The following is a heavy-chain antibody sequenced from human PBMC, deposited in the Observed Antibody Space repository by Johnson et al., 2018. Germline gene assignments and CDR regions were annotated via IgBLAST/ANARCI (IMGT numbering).Heavy chain of an antibody. CDR3: AKGRGYTYVPVGYMDV. J-gene: IGHJ6*03. V-gene: IGHV3-30*18. D-gene: IGHD5-18*01. Sequence: QLGESGGGMVHPGRSLRLSCAASGFTFSTSGMYWFRQAPGKGLEWVAVISEDGSYNYHAASVKGRFTLSRETSKDTVYLQMNSLISGDTAVYCCAKGRGYTYVPVGYMDVWGEGTTVIVSS. CDR2: ISEDGSYN. CDR1: GFTFSTSG.